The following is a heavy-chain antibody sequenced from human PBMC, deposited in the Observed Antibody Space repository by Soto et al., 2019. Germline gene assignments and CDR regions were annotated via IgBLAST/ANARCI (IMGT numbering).Heavy chain of an antibody. J-gene: IGHJ4*02. V-gene: IGHV4-59*11. CDR1: GDSLNNHY. D-gene: IGHD3-16*01. Sequence: SETLSLTCSVSGDSLNNHYWTWIRQSPGKGLEWIGNIYDSGSTNYSPALKSRVSMSVDTYKNLFSLKMNSVTAADTAVYYCARFSMLKLNSFDFCGQRTVVTLSS. CDR2: IYDSGST. CDR3: ARFSMLKLNSFDF.